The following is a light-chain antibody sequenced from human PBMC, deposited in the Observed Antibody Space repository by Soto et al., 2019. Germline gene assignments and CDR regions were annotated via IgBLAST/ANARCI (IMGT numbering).Light chain of an antibody. CDR2: DAS. CDR3: QHYSTSYPWT. J-gene: IGKJ1*01. V-gene: IGKV1-5*01. CDR1: QSISSW. Sequence: DIQMTQSPSTLSASVGDRVTITCRASQSISSWLAWYQQKPGKAPKLLIYDASSLESGVPSRFSGRGSGTEFPLTISSLQPDDLATYFCQHYSTSYPWTFGQGTKVEIK.